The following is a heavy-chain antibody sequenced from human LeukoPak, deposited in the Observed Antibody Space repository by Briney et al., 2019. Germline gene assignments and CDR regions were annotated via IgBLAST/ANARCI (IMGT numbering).Heavy chain of an antibody. D-gene: IGHD6-13*01. CDR1: GGTFSSYA. CDR3: ARDAAAAGTLDFGY. J-gene: IGHJ4*02. Sequence: SVKVSCKASGGTFSSYAISWVRQAPGQGLEWMGGIIPIFGTANYAQKFQGRVTITADKSTSTAYTELSSLRSEDTAVYYCARDAAAAGTLDFGYWGQGTLVTVSS. V-gene: IGHV1-69*06. CDR2: IIPIFGTA.